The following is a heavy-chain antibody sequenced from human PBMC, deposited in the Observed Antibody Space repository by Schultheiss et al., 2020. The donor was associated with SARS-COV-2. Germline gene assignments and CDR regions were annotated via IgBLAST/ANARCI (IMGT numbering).Heavy chain of an antibody. J-gene: IGHJ5*02. CDR1: GFTFSNAW. CDR3: ARVEHDSSGYIYTWFDP. CDR2: INHSGST. Sequence: SCAASGFTFSNAWMSWIRQPPGKGLEWIGEINHSGSTNYNPSLKSRVTISVDTSKNQFSLQLNSVTPEDTAVYYCARVEHDSSGYIYTWFDPWGQGTLVTVSS. D-gene: IGHD3-22*01. V-gene: IGHV4-34*01.